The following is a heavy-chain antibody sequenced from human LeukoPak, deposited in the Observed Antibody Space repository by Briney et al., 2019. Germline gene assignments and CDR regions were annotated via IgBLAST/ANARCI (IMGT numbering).Heavy chain of an antibody. CDR3: ARVSIGWYSFDY. D-gene: IGHD6-19*01. V-gene: IGHV3-74*01. Sequence: GGSLRLSCAASGFTFDDHGMNWVRQAPGKGLEWVSRINPDGTTTSYADSVKGRFTISRDNAKDTVYLQMNSLRAEDTAVYYCARVSIGWYSFDYWGQGTLVTVSS. CDR1: GFTFDDHG. J-gene: IGHJ4*02. CDR2: INPDGTTT.